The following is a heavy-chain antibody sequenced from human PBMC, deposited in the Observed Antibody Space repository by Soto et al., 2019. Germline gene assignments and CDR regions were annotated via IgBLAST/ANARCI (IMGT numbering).Heavy chain of an antibody. Sequence: EVHLLESGGGLVQPGGSLRLSCAASGFIFGTYGMSWVRQAPGKGLEWVSAVSNTGDNTYYGDSVKGRFTISRDNSKNTLYLQMNSLRAEDTAIYYCAKNGPRSHYSSSSTDLDYWGLGTLVAVSS. J-gene: IGHJ4*02. CDR2: VSNTGDNT. CDR1: GFIFGTYG. V-gene: IGHV3-23*01. CDR3: AKNGPRSHYSSSSTDLDY. D-gene: IGHD6-6*01.